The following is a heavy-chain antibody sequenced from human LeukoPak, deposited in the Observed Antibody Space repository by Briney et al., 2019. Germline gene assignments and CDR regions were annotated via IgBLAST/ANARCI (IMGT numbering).Heavy chain of an antibody. CDR1: GGSISSSSYY. Sequence: SETLSLTCTVSGGSISSSSYYWGWIRQPPGKDLEWMGRIHYSGSTYYNPSLKSRVTISVDTSKNQFSLKLNSVTAADTAVYYCARGDSYGTVWYWGQGTLVTVSS. CDR3: ARGDSYGTVWY. CDR2: IHYSGST. D-gene: IGHD5-18*01. J-gene: IGHJ4*02. V-gene: IGHV4-39*07.